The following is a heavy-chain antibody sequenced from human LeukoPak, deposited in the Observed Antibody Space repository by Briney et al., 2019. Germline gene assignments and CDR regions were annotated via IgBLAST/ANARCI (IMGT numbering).Heavy chain of an antibody. CDR1: GISLSTSGVG. CDR2: TYWDDEK. V-gene: IGHV2-5*02. J-gene: IGHJ5*02. Sequence: SGPALVKPTQTLTLTCTFSGISLSTSGVGVGWIRQPPGKALQWLALTYWDDEKYYSPSLKSRLSISRDTSRNQVVLTMTHMDPLDTGTYFCAHSYYFGSRSYYNVWFAPWGLGTLVSVSS. D-gene: IGHD3-10*01. CDR3: AHSYYFGSRSYYNVWFAP.